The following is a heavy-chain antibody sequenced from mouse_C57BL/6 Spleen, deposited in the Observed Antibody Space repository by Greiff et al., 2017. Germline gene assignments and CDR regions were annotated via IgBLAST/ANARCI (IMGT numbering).Heavy chain of an antibody. J-gene: IGHJ3*01. V-gene: IGHV1-15*01. D-gene: IGHD2-5*01. CDR2: IDPETGGT. Sequence: QVQLQQSGAELVRPGASVTLSCKASGYTFTDYEMHWVKQTPVHGLEWIGAIDPETGGTAYNQKFKGKAILTADKSSSTAYMELRSLTSEDSSVYCCTRWDYNNYGRFAYWGQGTLVTVSA. CDR3: TRWDYNNYGRFAY. CDR1: GYTFTDYE.